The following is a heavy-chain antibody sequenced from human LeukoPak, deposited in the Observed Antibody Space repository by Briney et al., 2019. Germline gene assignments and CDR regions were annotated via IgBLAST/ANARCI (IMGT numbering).Heavy chain of an antibody. CDR1: AGSISSYY. J-gene: IGHJ6*02. CDR2: IYYSGST. Sequence: SETLSLTCTASAGSISSYYWSWIRQPPGKGLEWIGYIYYSGSTNYNPSLKSRVTISVDTSKNQFSLKLSSVTAADTAVYYCARDDPYYYGMDVWGQGTTVTVSS. V-gene: IGHV4-59*01. CDR3: ARDDPYYYGMDV.